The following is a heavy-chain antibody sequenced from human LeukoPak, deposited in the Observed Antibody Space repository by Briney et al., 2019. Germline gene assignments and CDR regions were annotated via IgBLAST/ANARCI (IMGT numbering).Heavy chain of an antibody. J-gene: IGHJ4*02. Sequence: PSETLSLTCTVSGGSISSYYWSWIRQPPGKGLEWIGYIYYSGSTNYNPSLKSRVTISVDTSKNQFSLKLSSVTAADTAVYYCASSIAVADPFDYWGQGTLVTVSS. V-gene: IGHV4-59*08. CDR2: IYYSGST. D-gene: IGHD6-13*01. CDR1: GGSISSYY. CDR3: ASSIAVADPFDY.